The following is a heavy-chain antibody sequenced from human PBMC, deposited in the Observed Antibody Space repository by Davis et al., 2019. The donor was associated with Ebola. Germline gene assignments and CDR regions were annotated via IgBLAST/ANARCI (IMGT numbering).Heavy chain of an antibody. J-gene: IGHJ3*02. V-gene: IGHV4-59*01. CDR3: ARVGYYYDSSGYYYGAFDI. CDR1: GGSISSYY. D-gene: IGHD3-22*01. CDR2: IYYSGST. Sequence: SETLSLTCTVSGGSISSYYWSWIRQPPGKGLEWIGYIYYSGSTNYNPSLKSRVTISVDTSKNQFSLKLSSVTAADTVVYYCARVGYYYDSSGYYYGAFDIWGQGTMVTVSS.